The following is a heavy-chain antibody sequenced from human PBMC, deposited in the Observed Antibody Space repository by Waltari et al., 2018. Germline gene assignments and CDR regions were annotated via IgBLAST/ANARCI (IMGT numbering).Heavy chain of an antibody. CDR3: ATEWGITGSRGGYYFDC. V-gene: IGHV1-24*01. CDR1: GSTLTELS. Sequence: QVQLVQSGAEVKKPGASVKVTCKVSGSTLTELSMHWVRQAPGKGLEWMGGYDPEDGETIYAPKFQGRVTMAEDPSTATCYMELRSLRSVNTAVYYCATEWGITGSRGGYYFDCWGQGTLVTVSS. D-gene: IGHD1-20*01. CDR2: YDPEDGET. J-gene: IGHJ4*02.